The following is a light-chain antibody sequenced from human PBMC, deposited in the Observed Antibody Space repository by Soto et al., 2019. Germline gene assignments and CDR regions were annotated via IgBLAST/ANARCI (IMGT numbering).Light chain of an antibody. J-gene: IGLJ3*02. CDR1: SSDVGGYNY. CDR3: CSYAGSYTWV. CDR2: DVS. Sequence: QSDLTQPRSVSGSPGQSVTISCTGTSSDVGGYNYVSWYQQHPGKAPKLMIYDVSKRPSGVPDRFSGSKSGNTASLTISGLQAEDEADYYCCSYAGSYTWVCGGGTKVTVL. V-gene: IGLV2-11*01.